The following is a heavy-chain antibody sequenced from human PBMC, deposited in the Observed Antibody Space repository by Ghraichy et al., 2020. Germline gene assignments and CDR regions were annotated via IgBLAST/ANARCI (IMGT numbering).Heavy chain of an antibody. Sequence: GGYLRLSCAASGFTFSNAWMSWVRQAPGKGLEWVGRIKSKTDGGTADYAAPVKGRFTISRDDSINTLYLQMNSLKTEDTAVYYCAPLVVPAAIRSEYNWFDPWGQGTLVTVSS. V-gene: IGHV3-15*01. CDR2: IKSKTDGGTA. CDR1: GFTFSNAW. CDR3: APLVVPAAIRSEYNWFDP. D-gene: IGHD2-2*02. J-gene: IGHJ5*02.